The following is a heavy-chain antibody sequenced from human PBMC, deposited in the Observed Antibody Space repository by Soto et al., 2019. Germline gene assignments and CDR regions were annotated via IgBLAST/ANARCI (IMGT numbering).Heavy chain of an antibody. CDR2: IIPIFGTA. CDR1: GGTFSSYA. J-gene: IGHJ4*02. D-gene: IGHD2-2*01. V-gene: IGHV1-69*13. CDR3: ARGGCSSTSCYLDY. Sequence: SVKVSCKXSGGTFSSYAISWVRQAPGQGLEWMGGIIPIFGTANYAQKFQGRVTITADESTSTAYMELSSPRSEDTAVNYCARGGCSSTSCYLDYWGQGTLVTVSS.